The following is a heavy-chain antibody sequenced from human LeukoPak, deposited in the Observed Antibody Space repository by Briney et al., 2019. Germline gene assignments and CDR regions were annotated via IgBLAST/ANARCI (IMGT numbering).Heavy chain of an antibody. J-gene: IGHJ4*02. D-gene: IGHD2-15*01. CDR2: ISNSGSTI. Sequence: GSLRLSCAVSGFTFSSYEMNWVRQAPGKGLEWVSHISNSGSTIYYADSVKGRFTVSRDNAKNSLYLQMNSLRAEDTAVYYCARGVYCSGGSCYFKFDYWGQRTLVTVSS. CDR3: ARGVYCSGGSCYFKFDY. CDR1: GFTFSSYE. V-gene: IGHV3-48*03.